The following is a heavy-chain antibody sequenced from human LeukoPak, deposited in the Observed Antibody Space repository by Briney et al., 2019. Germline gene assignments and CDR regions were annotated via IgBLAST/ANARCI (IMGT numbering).Heavy chain of an antibody. CDR3: AVEGSSSSYFDY. Sequence: SETLSLTCTVSGGSISSSNYYWGWVRQPPGKGLEWIGSIYYSGSTYYNPSLKSRVTISVHTSKSQFSLKLSSVTAADTAVYYCAVEGSSSSYFDYWGQGTLVTVSS. V-gene: IGHV4-39*01. CDR1: GGSISSSNYY. D-gene: IGHD1-26*01. CDR2: IYYSGST. J-gene: IGHJ4*02.